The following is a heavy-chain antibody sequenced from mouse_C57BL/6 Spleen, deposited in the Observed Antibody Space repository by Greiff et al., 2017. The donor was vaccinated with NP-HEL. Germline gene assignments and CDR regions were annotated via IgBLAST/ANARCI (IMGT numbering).Heavy chain of an antibody. CDR1: GYSITSGYY. CDR3: ARASNWDSYFDY. J-gene: IGHJ2*01. Sequence: ESGPGLVKPSQSLSLICSVTGYSITSGYYWNWIRQFPGNKLEWMGYISYDGSNNYNPSLKNRISITRDTSKNQFVLKLNSVTTEDTATYYCARASNWDSYFDYWGQGTTLTVSS. V-gene: IGHV3-6*01. D-gene: IGHD4-1*01. CDR2: ISYDGSN.